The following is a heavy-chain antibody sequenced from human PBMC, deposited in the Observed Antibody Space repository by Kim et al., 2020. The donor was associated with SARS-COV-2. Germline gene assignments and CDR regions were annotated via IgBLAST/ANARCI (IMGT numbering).Heavy chain of an antibody. V-gene: IGHV1-69*01. CDR3: AIDLIRGFGY. J-gene: IGHJ4*02. CDR2: TA. D-gene: IGHD3-10*01. Sequence: TANSAQKCQGRVTITADESTRTAYMELSSLRSEDTAVYYCAIDLIRGFGYWGQGTLVTVSS.